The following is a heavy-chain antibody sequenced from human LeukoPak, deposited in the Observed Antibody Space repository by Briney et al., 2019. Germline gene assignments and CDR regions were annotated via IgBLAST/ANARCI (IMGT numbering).Heavy chain of an antibody. D-gene: IGHD1-26*01. Sequence: ASVKVSCKASHFIFNNYGISWVRQAPGQGLEWMGWISVYNDNTKYSQNLQGRVTLTTEKSTNTAYMELRSLRSDDTAIYFCARAVSGGSSFFYMDVWGEGTTVTISS. CDR2: ISVYNDNT. CDR1: HFIFNNYG. J-gene: IGHJ6*03. CDR3: ARAVSGGSSFFYMDV. V-gene: IGHV1-18*01.